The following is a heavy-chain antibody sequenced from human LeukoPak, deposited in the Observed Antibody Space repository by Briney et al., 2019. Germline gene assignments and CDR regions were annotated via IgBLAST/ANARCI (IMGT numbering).Heavy chain of an antibody. CDR2: IYYSGST. J-gene: IGHJ4*02. D-gene: IGHD3-22*01. CDR1: GDSISSSSYY. V-gene: IGHV4-39*07. Sequence: PSESLSLTCNVSGDSISSSSYYWGWIRQPPGKGLEWIGSIYYSGSTYYNQSLKSRVTISVDTSKNLYSVKLSLVTADDTAVYYCAREKHYYDSSGYYYWGQGTLVTVSS. CDR3: AREKHYYDSSGYYY.